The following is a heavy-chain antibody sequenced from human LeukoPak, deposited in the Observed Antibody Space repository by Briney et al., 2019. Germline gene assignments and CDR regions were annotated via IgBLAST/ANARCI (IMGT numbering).Heavy chain of an antibody. D-gene: IGHD6-19*01. CDR3: ARARSGWYVDYD. CDR1: GFTLSSYS. Sequence: GGSLRLSCAASGFTLSSYSMNWVRQAPGKGLEWVSSISSSSSYIYYADSVKGRFTISRDNAKNSLYLQMNSLRAEDTAVYYWARARSGWYVDYDWGQGTLVTVSS. CDR2: ISSSSSYI. V-gene: IGHV3-21*01. J-gene: IGHJ4*02.